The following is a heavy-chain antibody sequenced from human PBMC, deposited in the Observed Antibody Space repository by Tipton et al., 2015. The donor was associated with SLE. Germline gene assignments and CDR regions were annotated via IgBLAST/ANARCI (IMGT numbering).Heavy chain of an antibody. J-gene: IGHJ4*02. D-gene: IGHD3-22*01. CDR1: GGSISSSSYY. Sequence: TLSLTCTVSGGSISSSSYYWGWIRQPPGKGLEWLGNIYYTGNTFYSPSLKSRVTISVDTSKNQFSLKLSSVTAADTAVYYCARDEYRYDGTGYHLLGHFDYWGQGTLVTVSS. CDR3: ARDEYRYDGTGYHLLGHFDY. V-gene: IGHV4-39*07. CDR2: IYYTGNT.